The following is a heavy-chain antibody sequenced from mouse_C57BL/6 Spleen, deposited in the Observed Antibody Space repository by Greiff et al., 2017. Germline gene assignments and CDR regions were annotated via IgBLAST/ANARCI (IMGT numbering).Heavy chain of an antibody. D-gene: IGHD3-3*01. CDR3: ARWGLDY. V-gene: IGHV5-17*01. CDR2: ISSGCSTI. CDR1: GFTFTDYG. J-gene: IGHJ2*01. Sequence: EVQRVESGGGLVKPGRSLKLSCAASGFTFTDYGMHWVRQAPEQGLEWVAYISSGCSTIYYADTVKGRVTISGDNAKSTLYMQMSSLRSEDTAMYYCARWGLDYWGQGTTLTVSS.